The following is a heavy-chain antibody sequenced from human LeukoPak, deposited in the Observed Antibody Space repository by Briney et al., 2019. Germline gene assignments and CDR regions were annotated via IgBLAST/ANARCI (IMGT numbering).Heavy chain of an antibody. CDR2: ISGSGGST. CDR3: AKEGYYGSGSYPCYFDY. D-gene: IGHD3-10*01. J-gene: IGHJ4*02. Sequence: GGSLRLSCAASGFTFSSYAMSWVRQAPGKGLEWVSAISGSGGSTYYADSVKGRFTISRDNAKNSLYLQMNSLRAEDTALYYCAKEGYYGSGSYPCYFDYWGQGTLVTVSS. V-gene: IGHV3-23*01. CDR1: GFTFSSYA.